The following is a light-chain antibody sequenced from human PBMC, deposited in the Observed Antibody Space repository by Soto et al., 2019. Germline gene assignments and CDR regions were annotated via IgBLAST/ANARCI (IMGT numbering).Light chain of an antibody. V-gene: IGLV2-14*01. J-gene: IGLJ1*01. CDR3: SSYTSSSTLDV. Sequence: QSVLTQPASVSGSPGQSITISCTGTSSDVGAYNYVSCYQQHPGKAPKLMIYEVSNRPSGVSNRFSGSKSGNTASLTISGLHAEDEAVYYCSSYTSSSTLDVFGTGTKVTAL. CDR2: EVS. CDR1: SSDVGAYNY.